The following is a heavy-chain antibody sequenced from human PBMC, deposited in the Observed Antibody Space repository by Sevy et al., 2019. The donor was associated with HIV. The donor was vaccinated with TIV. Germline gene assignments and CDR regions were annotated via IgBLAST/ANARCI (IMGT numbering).Heavy chain of an antibody. CDR1: GFIFGNYA. J-gene: IGHJ6*02. V-gene: IGHV3-23*01. CDR2: ITGGGGST. Sequence: GGSLRLSCAASGFIFGNYAMNWVRQAPGKGLEWVSAITGGGGSTYYADSVKGRFFISRDKSKNTMYLQMNSLRAEDTAVHYCARPDRRGLAGSFDVWGQGTTVTVSS. CDR3: ARPDRRGLAGSFDV.